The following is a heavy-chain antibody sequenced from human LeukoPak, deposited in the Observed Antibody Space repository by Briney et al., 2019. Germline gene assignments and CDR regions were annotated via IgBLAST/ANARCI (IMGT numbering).Heavy chain of an antibody. Sequence: SVKVSCKASGFNFTSSAMQWVRQARGQRLEWIGWIVVGSGNTNYAQKFQERVTITRDMSTSTAYMELSSLRSEDTAVYYCAAVPDGSLWNYVGYAFDIWGQGTMVTVSS. CDR3: AAVPDGSLWNYVGYAFDI. CDR2: IVVGSGNT. V-gene: IGHV1-58*02. CDR1: GFNFTSSA. J-gene: IGHJ3*02. D-gene: IGHD1-7*01.